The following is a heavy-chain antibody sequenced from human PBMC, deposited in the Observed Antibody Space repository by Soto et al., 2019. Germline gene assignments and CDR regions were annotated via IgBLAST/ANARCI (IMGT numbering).Heavy chain of an antibody. CDR3: ARDLSREINCGGDCSGAY. CDR2: IIPIFGTA. J-gene: IGHJ4*02. V-gene: IGHV1-69*13. CDR1: GGTFSSYA. D-gene: IGHD2-21*02. Sequence: SVKVSCKASGGTFSSYAISWVRQAPGQGLEWMGGIIPIFGTANYAQKFQGRVTITADESTSTAYMELSSLRSEDTAVYYCARDLSREINCGGDCSGAYWGQGTLVTVSS.